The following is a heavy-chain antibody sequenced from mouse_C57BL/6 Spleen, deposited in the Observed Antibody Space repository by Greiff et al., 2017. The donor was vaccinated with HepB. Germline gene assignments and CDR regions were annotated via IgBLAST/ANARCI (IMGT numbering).Heavy chain of an antibody. Sequence: VQLQQSGAELVKPGTSVKVSCKASGYAFTNYLIEWVKQRPGQGLEWIGVINPGSGGTNYNEKFKGKATLTADKSSSTAYMQLSSLTSEDSAVYFCARSGDYNWYCDVWGTGTTVTVSS. CDR2: INPGSGGT. V-gene: IGHV1-54*01. D-gene: IGHD2-4*01. CDR1: GYAFTNYL. CDR3: ARSGDYNWYCDV. J-gene: IGHJ1*03.